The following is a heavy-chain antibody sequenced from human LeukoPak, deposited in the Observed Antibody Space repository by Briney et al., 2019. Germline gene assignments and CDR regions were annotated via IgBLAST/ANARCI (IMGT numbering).Heavy chain of an antibody. D-gene: IGHD1-1*01. CDR3: ARSKLERGAFDI. J-gene: IGHJ3*02. CDR1: GITVSSNY. CDR2: LYSGGSA. V-gene: IGHV3-66*01. Sequence: GGSLRLSCAASGITVSSNYMTWVRQAPGKGLEWVLVLYSGGSAHYADSVMGRFTISRDNSKNTLYLHMNSLRAEDTAMFYCARSKLERGAFDIWGLGTMVTVSS.